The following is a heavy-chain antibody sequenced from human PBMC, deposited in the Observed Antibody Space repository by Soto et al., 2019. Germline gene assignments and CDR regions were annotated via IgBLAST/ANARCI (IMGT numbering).Heavy chain of an antibody. J-gene: IGHJ4*02. V-gene: IGHV3-23*01. CDR3: AKDEALEGPVDIVATIGFDY. D-gene: IGHD5-12*01. CDR1: GFTFSSYA. CDR2: ISGSGGST. Sequence: EVQLLESGGGLVQPGGSLRLSCAASGFTFSSYAMSWVRQAPGKGLEWVSAISGSGGSTYYADSVKGRFTISRDNSKNTLYLQMNSLRAEDTAVYYCAKDEALEGPVDIVATIGFDYWGQGTLVTVSS.